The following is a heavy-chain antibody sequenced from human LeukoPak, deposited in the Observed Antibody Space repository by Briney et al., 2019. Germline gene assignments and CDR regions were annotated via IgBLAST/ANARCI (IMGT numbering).Heavy chain of an antibody. D-gene: IGHD6-6*01. CDR1: GDSISSCY. Sequence: SETLSLTCTVSGDSISSCYWSWIRQPAEKGLEWIGRICTSGTINYNPSLKNRVTMSVDTSKNQFSLKLISVTAADTAVYYCARDRDYSNSLDYWGQGTLVTVSS. V-gene: IGHV4-4*07. CDR2: ICTSGTI. CDR3: ARDRDYSNSLDY. J-gene: IGHJ4*02.